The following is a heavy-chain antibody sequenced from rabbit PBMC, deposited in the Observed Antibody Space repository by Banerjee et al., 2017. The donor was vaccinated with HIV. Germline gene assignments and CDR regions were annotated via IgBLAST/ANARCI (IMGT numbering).Heavy chain of an antibody. J-gene: IGHJ6*01. Sequence: QQQLEESGGGLVKPGGTLTLTCKASGIDFSSYYYMCWVRQAPGKGLEWIACIYAGSSGDTYYASWAKGRFTISKTSSTTVTLQMTSLTAADTATYFCARELVVVLMGLGYYGMDLWGPGTLVTVS. D-gene: IGHD8-1*01. CDR1: GIDFSSYYY. CDR2: IYAGSSGDT. CDR3: ARELVVVLMGLGYYGMDL. V-gene: IGHV1S45*01.